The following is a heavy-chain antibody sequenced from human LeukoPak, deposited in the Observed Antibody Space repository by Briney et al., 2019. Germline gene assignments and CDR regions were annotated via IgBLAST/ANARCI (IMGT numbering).Heavy chain of an antibody. D-gene: IGHD6-19*01. V-gene: IGHV1-3*01. J-gene: IGHJ4*02. CDR2: INAGNGNT. Sequence: ASVKVSCKASGYTFTGYYMHWVRQAPGQGLEWMGWINAGNGNTKYSQKFQGRVTITRDTSASTAYMELSSLRSEDTAVYYCARDQWVAGTGDYWGQGTLVTVSS. CDR1: GYTFTGYY. CDR3: ARDQWVAGTGDY.